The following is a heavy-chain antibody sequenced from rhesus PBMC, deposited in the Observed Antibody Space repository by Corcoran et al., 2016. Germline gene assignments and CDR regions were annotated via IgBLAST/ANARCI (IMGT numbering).Heavy chain of an antibody. CDR3: TRGPSGDY. J-gene: IGHJ4*01. Sequence: EVQLVESGGGVVQPGGSLRLSCAASGFTFRRYEMSSVRQAAGKGLEWVSNISSTGKTRYYADSVKGLFTISRDNAKNSLSLQMSSLRAEDTSVYYCTRGPSGDYWGQGVLVTVSS. CDR2: ISSTGKTR. V-gene: IGHV3-136*01. CDR1: GFTFRRYE. D-gene: IGHD6-25*01.